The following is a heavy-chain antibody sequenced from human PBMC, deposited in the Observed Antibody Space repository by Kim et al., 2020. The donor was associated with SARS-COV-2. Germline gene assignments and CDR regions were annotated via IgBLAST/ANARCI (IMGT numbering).Heavy chain of an antibody. J-gene: IGHJ2*01. CDR1: GFTFRNST. V-gene: IGHV3-23*05. Sequence: GGSLTLSCAASGFTFRNSTMSWVRQAPGKGLEWVSGVFGSGSGTYYADSVKGRFTISRDNSKNTLYLQMNNLRAEDTAVYYCAKHLRVTSVTCYLYFELWGRGTLVAVSS. CDR3: AKHLRVTSVTCYLYFEL. D-gene: IGHD3-10*01. CDR2: VFGSGSGT.